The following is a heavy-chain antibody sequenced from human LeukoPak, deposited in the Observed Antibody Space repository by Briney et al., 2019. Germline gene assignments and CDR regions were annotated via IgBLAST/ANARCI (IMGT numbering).Heavy chain of an antibody. D-gene: IGHD3-22*01. CDR3: AGLVGRYSSGLYYYYFDY. CDR2: MYLSGTT. Sequence: SGTLSLTCTVSGDSINSLDLWSWVRQPPGEGLEWIGEMYLSGTTHSNPSVKSRVTISIDKSKNQFFLNLSSVTAADTAVYYCAGLVGRYSSGLYYYYFDYWGQGTLVTVSS. V-gene: IGHV4-4*02. CDR1: GDSINSLDL. J-gene: IGHJ4*02.